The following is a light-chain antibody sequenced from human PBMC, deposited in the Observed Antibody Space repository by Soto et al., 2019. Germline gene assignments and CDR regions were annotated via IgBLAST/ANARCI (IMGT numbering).Light chain of an antibody. J-gene: IGKJ1*01. CDR2: GAS. V-gene: IGKV3-20*01. CDR1: HSVSSSY. CDR3: QQYCSSLWT. Sequence: EIVLTQSPCTLSLSPAERATLSCRAIHSVSSSYLAWYQQKPGQAPRLLIYGASSMATSIPDRFSGSGSGTGFALTISRLEPEDFAVYYGQQYCSSLWTFGQGTKAHIK.